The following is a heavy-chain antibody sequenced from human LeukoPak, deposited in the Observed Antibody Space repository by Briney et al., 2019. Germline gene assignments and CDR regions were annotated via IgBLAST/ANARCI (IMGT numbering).Heavy chain of an antibody. CDR1: GFTFSSYG. V-gene: IGHV3-30*03. D-gene: IGHD3-10*01. CDR2: ISYDGSNK. Sequence: GGSLRLSCAASGFTFSSYGMHWVRQAPGKGLEWVAVISYDGSNKYYADSVKGRFTISRDNSKNTLYLQMNSLRAEDTAVYYCARDWGDGSGSYYTEYWGQGTLVTVSS. J-gene: IGHJ4*02. CDR3: ARDWGDGSGSYYTEY.